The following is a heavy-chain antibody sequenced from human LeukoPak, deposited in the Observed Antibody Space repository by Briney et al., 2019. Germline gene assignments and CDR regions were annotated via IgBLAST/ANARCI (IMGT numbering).Heavy chain of an antibody. CDR2: IYYSGNT. J-gene: IGHJ4*02. Sequence: PSETLSLTCTVSGGSIDSSSYYWGWIRQPPGKGLEWIGSIYYSGNTYQNPSLKSRVTTSVDTSKNQFSLRLSSVTAADTAVYYCARHTKAAAALFDYWGQGTLVTVSS. CDR3: ARHTKAAAALFDY. V-gene: IGHV4-39*07. D-gene: IGHD6-13*01. CDR1: GGSIDSSSYY.